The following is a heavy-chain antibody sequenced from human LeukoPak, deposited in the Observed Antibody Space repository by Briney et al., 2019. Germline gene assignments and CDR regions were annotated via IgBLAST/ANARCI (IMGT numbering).Heavy chain of an antibody. CDR2: ISSSSSYI. CDR3: ARDLTGTTTYYYYYGMDV. D-gene: IGHD1-7*01. CDR1: GFTFSSYS. J-gene: IGHJ6*02. V-gene: IGHV3-21*05. Sequence: GGSLRLSCAASGFTFSSYSMNWVRQAPGKGLEWVSYISSSSSYIYYADSVKGRFTISRDNAKNPLYLQMNSLRAEDTAVYYCARDLTGTTTYYYYYGMDVWGQGTTVTVSS.